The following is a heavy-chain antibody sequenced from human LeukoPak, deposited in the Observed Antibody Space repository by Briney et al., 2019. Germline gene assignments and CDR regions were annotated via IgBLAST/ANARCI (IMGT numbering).Heavy chain of an antibody. D-gene: IGHD5-12*01. V-gene: IGHV3-23*01. Sequence: GGSLRLSCVVSGFTFSSYAMSWVRQAPGKGLEWVSAISGSGGSTYYADSVKGRFTISRDNSKNTLYLQMNSLRAEDTAVYYCAKDRYSGYDLPQDFDYWGQGTLVTVSS. J-gene: IGHJ4*02. CDR2: ISGSGGST. CDR3: AKDRYSGYDLPQDFDY. CDR1: GFTFSSYA.